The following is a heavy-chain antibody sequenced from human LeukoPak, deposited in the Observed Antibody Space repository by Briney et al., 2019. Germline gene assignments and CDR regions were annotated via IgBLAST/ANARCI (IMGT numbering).Heavy chain of an antibody. CDR1: GYTFTTYY. J-gene: IGHJ6*02. D-gene: IGHD1-7*01. CDR3: AREELELRFGYYYGMDV. CDR2: INPSGGST. V-gene: IGHV1-46*01. Sequence: GASVKVSCKASGYTFTTYYMHWVRQAPGQGLEWMGIINPSGGSTSYAQKFQGRVTMTRDTSTSTVYMELSSLRSEDTAVYYCAREELELRFGYYYGMDVWGQGTTVTVSS.